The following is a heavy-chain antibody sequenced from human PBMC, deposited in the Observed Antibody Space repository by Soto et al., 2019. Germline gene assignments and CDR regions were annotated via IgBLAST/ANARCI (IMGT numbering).Heavy chain of an antibody. Sequence: QVQLQQWGAGLLKPSETLSLTCAVYGGSFSGYYWSWIRQPPGKGLEWIGEINHSGSTNYNPSLKSRVTISVDTSKNQFSLKLSSVTAADTAVYYCARRRERYRSGGSCYSGHFSIPPDNWFDPWGQGTLVTVSS. CDR2: INHSGST. D-gene: IGHD2-15*01. CDR1: GGSFSGYY. J-gene: IGHJ5*02. V-gene: IGHV4-34*01. CDR3: ARRRERYRSGGSCYSGHFSIPPDNWFDP.